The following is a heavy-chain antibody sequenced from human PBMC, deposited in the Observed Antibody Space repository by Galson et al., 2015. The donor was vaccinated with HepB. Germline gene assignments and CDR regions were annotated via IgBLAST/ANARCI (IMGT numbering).Heavy chain of an antibody. J-gene: IGHJ4*02. CDR1: GYTLTELS. D-gene: IGHD3-22*01. Sequence: SCKVSGYTLTELSMHWVRQAPGKGLEWMGGFDPEDGETIYAQKFQGRVTMTEDTSTDTAYMELSSLRSEDTAVYYCATYYYDSSGYFDYWGQGTLVTVSS. CDR2: FDPEDGET. V-gene: IGHV1-24*01. CDR3: ATYYYDSSGYFDY.